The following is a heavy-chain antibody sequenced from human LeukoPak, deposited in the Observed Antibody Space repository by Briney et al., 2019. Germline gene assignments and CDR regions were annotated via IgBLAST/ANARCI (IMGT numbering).Heavy chain of an antibody. V-gene: IGHV4-59*01. CDR1: GGSISSYY. CDR2: ISSSGST. Sequence: KPSETLSLTCTVSGGSISSYYWSWIRQPPGKGLEWIGYISSSGSTNYNPSLKSRVTISVDTSKNQFSLKLISVTAADTALYYCARDQGREYSSSWYDFWGQGTLVTVSS. CDR3: ARDQGREYSSSWYDF. D-gene: IGHD6-13*01. J-gene: IGHJ5*01.